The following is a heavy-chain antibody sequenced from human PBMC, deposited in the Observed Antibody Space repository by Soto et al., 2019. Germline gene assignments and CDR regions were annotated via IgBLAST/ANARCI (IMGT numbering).Heavy chain of an antibody. CDR3: AKDSPLSKSAFDI. V-gene: IGHV3-30*18. Sequence: QVQLVESGGGVVQPGRSLRLSCAASGFTFSSYGMHWVRQAPGKGLEWVAVISYDGSNKYYADSVKGRFTISRDNSKNTLYLQMNSLRAEDTAVYYCAKDSPLSKSAFDIWGQGTMVTVSS. CDR1: GFTFSSYG. CDR2: ISYDGSNK. D-gene: IGHD4-4*01. J-gene: IGHJ3*02.